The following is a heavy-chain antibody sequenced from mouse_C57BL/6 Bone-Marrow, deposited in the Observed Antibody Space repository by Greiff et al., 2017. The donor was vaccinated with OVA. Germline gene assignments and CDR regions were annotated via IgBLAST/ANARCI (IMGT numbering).Heavy chain of an antibody. CDR3: TTPRYDGYWYFDV. Sequence: VQLKESGAELVRPGASVKLSCTASGFNIKDDYMHWVKQRPEQGLEWIGWIDPENGDTEYASKFQGKATITADTSSNTAYLQLSSLTSEDTAVYYCTTPRYDGYWYFDVWGTGTTVTVSS. J-gene: IGHJ1*03. CDR1: GFNIKDDY. CDR2: IDPENGDT. V-gene: IGHV14-4*01. D-gene: IGHD2-3*01.